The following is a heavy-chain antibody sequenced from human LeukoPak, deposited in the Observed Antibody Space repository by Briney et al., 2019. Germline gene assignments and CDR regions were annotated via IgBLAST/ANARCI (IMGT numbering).Heavy chain of an antibody. V-gene: IGHV3-7*01. J-gene: IGHJ4*02. Sequence: GGSLRLSCAASGFTFSSYWMTWVRQAPGKGLEWVASIKQGGNEKYYVDSVKGRFTISRDNARNSLYLQMSSLRADDTAVYYCARDGAFRIYDYWGQGPLVTVSS. D-gene: IGHD3-3*02. CDR1: GFTFSSYW. CDR3: ARDGAFRIYDY. CDR2: IKQGGNEK.